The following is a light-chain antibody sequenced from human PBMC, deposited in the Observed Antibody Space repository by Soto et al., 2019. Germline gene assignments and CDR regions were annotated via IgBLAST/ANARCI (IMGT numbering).Light chain of an antibody. V-gene: IGKV3-20*01. CDR1: RSLSSTS. CDR2: DVS. CDR3: QQYGSAPRT. Sequence: EIVLTQSPGTLSLSPGERAALSCRASRSLSSTSLAWYQQRPGQAPRLLIYDVSSRATGIPDRFSGSGSGPDFTLTISRLEPDDFAVYYCQQYGSAPRTFGQGTKVEIK. J-gene: IGKJ1*01.